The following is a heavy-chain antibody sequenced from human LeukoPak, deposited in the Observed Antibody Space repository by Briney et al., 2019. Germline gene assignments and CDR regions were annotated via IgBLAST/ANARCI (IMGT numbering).Heavy chain of an antibody. CDR2: ISSSGSTI. D-gene: IGHD3-22*01. CDR3: ARGESYYDSSGYSSPPDY. Sequence: PGGSLRLSCAASGFTFSSYAMSWVRQAPGKGLEWVSYISSSGSTIYYADSVKGRFTISRDNAKNSLYLQMNSLRAEDTAVYYCARGESYYDSSGYSSPPDYWGQGTLVTVSS. J-gene: IGHJ4*02. CDR1: GFTFSSYA. V-gene: IGHV3-48*03.